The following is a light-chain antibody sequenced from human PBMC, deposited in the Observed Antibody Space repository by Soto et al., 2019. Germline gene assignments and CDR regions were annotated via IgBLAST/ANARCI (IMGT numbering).Light chain of an antibody. J-gene: IGLJ2*01. V-gene: IGLV2-14*01. CDR2: DVN. CDR3: TSYASGSSHVV. CDR1: SSDIGGYDY. Sequence: QSVLTQPAPVSGSPGQSITLSCTGTSSDIGGYDYVSWYQRHPGKAPKLIIYDVNNRPSGVSNRFSGSKSGNTASLTISGLQAEDEADYYCTSYASGSSHVVFGGGTKVTVL.